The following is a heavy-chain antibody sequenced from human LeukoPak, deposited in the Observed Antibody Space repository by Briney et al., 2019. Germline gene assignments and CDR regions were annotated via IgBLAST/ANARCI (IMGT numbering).Heavy chain of an antibody. V-gene: IGHV4-39*07. CDR2: ISYSGTT. D-gene: IGHD6-6*01. J-gene: IGHJ6*03. CDR3: ARDFSSSSTVYYYYYMDV. CDR1: GGSISSRPYY. Sequence: PSETLSLTCTVSGGSISSRPYYWGWVRQPPGKGLEWIGTISYSGTTYYSPSLKSRVTISLDTSKNQFSLKLSSVTAADTAIYYCARDFSSSSTVYYYYYMDVWGKGTTVTVSS.